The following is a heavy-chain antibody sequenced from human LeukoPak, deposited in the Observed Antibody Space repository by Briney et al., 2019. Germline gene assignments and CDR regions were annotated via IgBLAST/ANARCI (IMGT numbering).Heavy chain of an antibody. V-gene: IGHV4-59*01. CDR2: IYYSGST. D-gene: IGHD6-19*01. CDR3: ARGKQWPYYYGMDV. CDR1: GGSISTYY. Sequence: PSEALSLTCTVSGGSISTYYWSWIRQPPGKGLEWIGNIYYSGSTNYNPSLKSRVTISVDTSKNQFSLKLSSVTAADTAVYYCARGKQWPYYYGMDVWGQGTTVTVSS. J-gene: IGHJ6*02.